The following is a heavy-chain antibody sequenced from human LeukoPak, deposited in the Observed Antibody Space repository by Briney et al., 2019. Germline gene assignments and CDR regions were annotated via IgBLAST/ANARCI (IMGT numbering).Heavy chain of an antibody. CDR1: GFTFSSYG. Sequence: GGSLRLSCAASGFTFSSYGMHWVRQAPAKGLEWVAFIRYDGSNKYYADSVKGRFTISRDNSKNTLYLQMNSLRAEDTAVYYCAKDRSSGYYTPDYWGQGTLVTVSS. CDR3: AKDRSSGYYTPDY. J-gene: IGHJ4*02. CDR2: IRYDGSNK. D-gene: IGHD3-22*01. V-gene: IGHV3-30*02.